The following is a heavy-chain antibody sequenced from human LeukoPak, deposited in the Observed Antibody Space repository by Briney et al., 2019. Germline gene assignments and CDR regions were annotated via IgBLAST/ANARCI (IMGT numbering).Heavy chain of an antibody. CDR2: ISYDGSNK. CDR3: ARGDYGDRGYFDY. D-gene: IGHD4-17*01. Sequence: GGSLRLSCAASGFTFSSYAMHWVRQAPGKGLEWVAVISYDGSNKYYADSVKGRFTISRDNSKNTLYLQMNSLRAEDTAVYYCARGDYGDRGYFDYWGQGTLVTVSP. CDR1: GFTFSSYA. V-gene: IGHV3-30*04. J-gene: IGHJ4*02.